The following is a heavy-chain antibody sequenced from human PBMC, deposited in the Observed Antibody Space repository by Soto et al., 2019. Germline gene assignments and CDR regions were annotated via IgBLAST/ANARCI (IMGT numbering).Heavy chain of an antibody. CDR2: IVVGSGHT. CDR3: AGDSRYCSGGNCEDY. V-gene: IGHV1-58*02. Sequence: QMQLVQSGPEVKRPGTSVKVSCKASGFTFTSSAMQWVRQARGQRLEWIGWIVVGSGHTNYAQKFQERVTITRDMSKRTAYMERSSLRSEDTAVYYCAGDSRYCSGGNCEDYWGQGTLVTVSS. J-gene: IGHJ4*02. CDR1: GFTFTSSA. D-gene: IGHD2-15*01.